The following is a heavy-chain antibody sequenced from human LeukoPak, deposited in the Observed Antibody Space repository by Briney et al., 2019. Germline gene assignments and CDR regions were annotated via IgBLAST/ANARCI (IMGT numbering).Heavy chain of an antibody. CDR1: GFTLSSYA. CDR2: ISGSGGST. CDR3: AKACSGGSCYPILHCVYFQH. J-gene: IGHJ1*01. D-gene: IGHD2-15*01. Sequence: PGGSLRLSCAASGFTLSSYAMSWVRQAPGKGLEWVSAISGSGGSTYYADSVKGRFTISRDNSKNTLYLQMNSLRAEDTAVYYCAKACSGGSCYPILHCVYFQHWGQGTLVTVSS. V-gene: IGHV3-23*01.